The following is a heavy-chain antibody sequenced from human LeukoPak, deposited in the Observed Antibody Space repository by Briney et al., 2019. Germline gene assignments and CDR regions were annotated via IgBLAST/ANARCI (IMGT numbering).Heavy chain of an antibody. CDR2: ISSSSSTI. V-gene: IGHV3-48*01. J-gene: IGHJ4*02. CDR3: AREVWRPPQLGYCSSTSCYRDFDY. Sequence: PGGSLRLSCAASGFTFSSYSMNWVRQAPGKGLEWVSYISSSSSTIYYADSVKGRFTISRDNAKNSLYLQMNSLRAEDTAVYYCAREVWRPPQLGYCSSTSCYRDFDYWGQGTLVTVSS. D-gene: IGHD2-2*02. CDR1: GFTFSSYS.